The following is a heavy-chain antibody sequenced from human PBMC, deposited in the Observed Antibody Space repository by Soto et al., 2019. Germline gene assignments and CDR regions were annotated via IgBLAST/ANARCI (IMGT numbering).Heavy chain of an antibody. J-gene: IGHJ3*01. CDR3: ARDRDYAFDV. CDR1: GFTFSSYS. V-gene: IGHV3-48*02. CDR2: IPSDSSSA. Sequence: GGSLRLSCAASGFTFSSYSMNWVRQAPGKGLEWVSYIPSDSSSASYADSVEGRFTISRDNAKNALYLQVNSLRDEDTAVYYCARDRDYAFDVWGQGTMVTVSS.